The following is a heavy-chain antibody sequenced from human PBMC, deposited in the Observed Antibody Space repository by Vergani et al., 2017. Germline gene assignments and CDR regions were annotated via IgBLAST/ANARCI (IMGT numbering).Heavy chain of an antibody. CDR2: IYDSRNN. J-gene: IGHJ3*02. V-gene: IGHV4-39*01. D-gene: IGHD6-6*01. CDR3: ARHLRQLARNDVFDI. Sequence: QLQLQESCPRLVKPSDTLSLTCSLSGMSISNNNYYWGWIRQPPGKGLEWIGSIYDSRNNNYRPSLKSRVSISVDTSKNQFSLNLTSVTAADTAVYYCARHLRQLARNDVFDIWGHGTLVTVSS. CDR1: GMSISNNNYY.